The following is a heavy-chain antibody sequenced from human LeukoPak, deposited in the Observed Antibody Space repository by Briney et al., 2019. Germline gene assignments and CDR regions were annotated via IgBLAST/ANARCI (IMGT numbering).Heavy chain of an antibody. CDR1: GGSISSYY. Sequence: SETLSPTSTVSGGSISSYYWSWIRQPPGKGLEWIGYIYYSGSTNYNPSLKSRVTISVDTSKNQFSLKLSSVTAADTAVYYCARGGYSYGFFDYWCQGTLVTVSS. D-gene: IGHD5-18*01. CDR2: IYYSGST. V-gene: IGHV4-59*01. CDR3: ARGGYSYGFFDY. J-gene: IGHJ4*02.